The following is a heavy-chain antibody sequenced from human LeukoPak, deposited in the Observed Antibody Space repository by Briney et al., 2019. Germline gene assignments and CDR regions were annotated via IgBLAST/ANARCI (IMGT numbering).Heavy chain of an antibody. V-gene: IGHV3-73*01. Sequence: GGSLRLSCAASGFSLSGSAVHWVRQAPGKGLEWVGRIRSKLNKYATAYGESMKGRVTVSRDDSENTAFLRMNSLKSEDTAVYYCARHDYGRIAFDIWGRGTVVTVSS. CDR1: GFSLSGSA. CDR3: ARHDYGRIAFDI. J-gene: IGHJ3*02. D-gene: IGHD4-17*01. CDR2: IRSKLNKYAT.